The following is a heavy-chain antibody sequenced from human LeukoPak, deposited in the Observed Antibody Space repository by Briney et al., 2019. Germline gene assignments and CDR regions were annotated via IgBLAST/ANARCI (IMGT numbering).Heavy chain of an antibody. J-gene: IGHJ6*02. CDR3: ARGGGLDV. V-gene: IGHV3-7*03. CDR2: INHNGNVN. Sequence: GGSLRLSCAASGFTFSSYWMNWARQAPGEGLEWVASINHNGNVNYYVDSVKGRFTISRDNAKNSPYLQMSNLRAEDTAVYFCARGGGLDVWGQGATVTVSS. D-gene: IGHD3-16*01. CDR1: GFTFSSYW.